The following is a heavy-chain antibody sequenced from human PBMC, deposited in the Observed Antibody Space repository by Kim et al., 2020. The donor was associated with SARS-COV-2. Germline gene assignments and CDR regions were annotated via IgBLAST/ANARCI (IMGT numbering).Heavy chain of an antibody. D-gene: IGHD1-26*01. CDR3: ARGSGSYHFPH. CDR2: IYYSGST. CDR1: GGSISSSSYY. J-gene: IGHJ1*01. Sequence: SETLSLTCTVSGGSISSSSYYWGWIRQPPGKGLEWIGSIYYSGSTYYNPSLKSRVTISVDTSKNQFSLKLSSVTAADTAVYYCARGSGSYHFPHWGQGTL. V-gene: IGHV4-39*01.